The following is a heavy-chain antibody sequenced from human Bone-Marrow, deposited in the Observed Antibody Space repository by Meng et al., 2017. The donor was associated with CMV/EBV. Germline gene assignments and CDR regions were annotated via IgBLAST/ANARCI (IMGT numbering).Heavy chain of an antibody. D-gene: IGHD6-13*01. CDR3: ARVHDSSPPHLFDY. CDR2: IEQDGSEK. J-gene: IGHJ4*02. Sequence: GGSLRLSCAGCGFTFRNYWMGWVRQAQGERLEWVANIEQDGSEKYYVDSVKGRFTISRDNAKNSLYLQMNSLRAEDTAVSYCARVHDSSPPHLFDYWGQRTLVTVSS. CDR1: GFTFRNYW. V-gene: IGHV3-7*01.